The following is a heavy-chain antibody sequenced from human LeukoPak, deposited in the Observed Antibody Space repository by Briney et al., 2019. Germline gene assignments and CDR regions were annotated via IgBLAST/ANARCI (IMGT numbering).Heavy chain of an antibody. Sequence: GALVKVSCKASGYTFTGNYMHWVRQAPGQGPEWMGWMNPDSGVTDYSQRFQGRVTMTRDTSISTGYMELSRLTSDDTAVYYCVRWGASSCHWGQGTLVTVSS. D-gene: IGHD4/OR15-4a*01. J-gene: IGHJ4*02. CDR2: MNPDSGVT. V-gene: IGHV1-2*02. CDR1: GYTFTGNY. CDR3: VRWGASSCH.